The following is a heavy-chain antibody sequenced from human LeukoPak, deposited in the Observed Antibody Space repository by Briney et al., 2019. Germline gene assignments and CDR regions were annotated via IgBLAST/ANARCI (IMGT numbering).Heavy chain of an antibody. J-gene: IGHJ4*02. Sequence: ASVTVSCKASGYTFTSYGISWVRQAPGQGLEWMGWISAYNGNTNYAQKLQGRVTMTTDTSTSTAYMELRSLRSDDTAVYYCARGNGEYCSSTSCYEVWGQGTLVTVSS. V-gene: IGHV1-18*04. CDR2: ISAYNGNT. D-gene: IGHD2-2*01. CDR3: ARGNGEYCSSTSCYEV. CDR1: GYTFTSYG.